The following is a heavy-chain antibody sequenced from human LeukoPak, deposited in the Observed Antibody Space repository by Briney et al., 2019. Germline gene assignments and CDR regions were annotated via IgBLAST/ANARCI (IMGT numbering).Heavy chain of an antibody. V-gene: IGHV1-69*05. CDR2: IIPIFGTA. J-gene: IGHJ4*02. Sequence: SVKVSCKASGGTFSSYAISWVRQAPGQGLEWMGGIIPIFGTANYAQKFQGRVTITTDESTSTAYMGLSSLRSEDTAVYYCAIPGDYYGSGSYYNDNDYWGQGTLVTVSS. CDR3: AIPGDYYGSGSYYNDNDY. CDR1: GGTFSSYA. D-gene: IGHD3-10*01.